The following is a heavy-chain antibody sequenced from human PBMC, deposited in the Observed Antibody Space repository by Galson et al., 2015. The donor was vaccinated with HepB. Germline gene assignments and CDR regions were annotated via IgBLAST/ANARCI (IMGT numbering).Heavy chain of an antibody. CDR3: ARDREDDSSCYYTDF. V-gene: IGHV3-33*04. J-gene: IGHJ4*02. CDR2: IWYDGSNK. CDR1: GFTFSSHG. Sequence: SLRLSCTASGFTFSSHGMHWVRQAPGKGLEWVAVIWYDGSNKYYADSVKGRFTIPRDNSKNTLYLKMNSLRAEDTAVYYCARDREDDSSCYYTDFWGQGTLVTVSS. D-gene: IGHD3-22*01.